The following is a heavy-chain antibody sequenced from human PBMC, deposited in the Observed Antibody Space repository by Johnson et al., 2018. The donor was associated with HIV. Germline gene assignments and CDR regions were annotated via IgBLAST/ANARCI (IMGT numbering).Heavy chain of an antibody. D-gene: IGHD1-26*01. CDR2: MSGSGGST. CDR3: AKVYSVGATLLAAFDI. J-gene: IGHJ3*02. Sequence: VHLVESGGGLVQPGGSLRLSCAASGFTFSSYAMSWVRQAPGKGLEWVSGMSGSGGSTSYADSVKGRFTSSRDNSKNTLYLQMNSLRVEDTAVYYCAKVYSVGATLLAAFDIWGQGTMVTVSS. V-gene: IGHV3-23*04. CDR1: GFTFSSYA.